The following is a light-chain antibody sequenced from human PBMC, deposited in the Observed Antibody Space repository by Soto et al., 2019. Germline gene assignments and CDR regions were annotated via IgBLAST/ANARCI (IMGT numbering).Light chain of an antibody. CDR1: QSVSSN. J-gene: IGKJ1*01. CDR3: QHYNNWPPWT. CDR2: GAS. Sequence: EIVMTQSPATLSVSPGERATLSCRASQSVSSNLAWYQQKPGQAPRLLIYGASTRATGIPARSSGSGSGTEFTLTSTSLQSADFAIYYCQHYNNWPPWTFGQGTKVEIK. V-gene: IGKV3-15*01.